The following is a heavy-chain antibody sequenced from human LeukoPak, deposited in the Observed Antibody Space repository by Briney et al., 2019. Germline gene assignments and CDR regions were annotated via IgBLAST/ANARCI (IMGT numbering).Heavy chain of an antibody. CDR3: ARDDYNRL. Sequence: GGSLRLSCAASGFIFGKSWMHWVRQAPGKGLVWVSRTDGSSTTYADSVKGRFSVSMDNAQNTPYLQMNSLRAEDTAVYYCARDDYNRLWGQGTLVTVSS. CDR1: GFIFGKSW. CDR2: TDGSST. J-gene: IGHJ4*02. D-gene: IGHD1-14*01. V-gene: IGHV3-74*01.